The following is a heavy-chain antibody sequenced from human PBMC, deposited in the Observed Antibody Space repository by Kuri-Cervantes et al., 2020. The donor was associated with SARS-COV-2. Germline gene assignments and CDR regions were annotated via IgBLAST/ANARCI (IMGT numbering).Heavy chain of an antibody. D-gene: IGHD1-26*01. CDR1: GFTFSSYA. Sequence: GESLEISCAASGFTFSSYAMSWVRQAPGKGLEWVSSISGSGSSTYYTDSVKGRFTISRDNSKNTQYLQVDSLRAEDTAVYYCAKSRTGVGDSTDYWGPGTLVTVSS. CDR2: ISGSGSST. J-gene: IGHJ4*02. V-gene: IGHV3-23*01. CDR3: AKSRTGVGDSTDY.